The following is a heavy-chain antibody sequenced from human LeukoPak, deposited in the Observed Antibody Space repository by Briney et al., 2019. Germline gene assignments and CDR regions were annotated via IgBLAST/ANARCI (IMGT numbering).Heavy chain of an antibody. Sequence: PGGSLRLSRAASGFTFSSYSMNWVRQAPGKGLEWVSSISSSSSYIYYADSVKGRFTISRDNAKNSLYLQMNSLRAEDTAVYYCARVAAGPYYFDYWGQGTLVTVSS. V-gene: IGHV3-21*01. CDR2: ISSSSSYI. CDR3: ARVAAGPYYFDY. D-gene: IGHD6-13*01. CDR1: GFTFSSYS. J-gene: IGHJ4*02.